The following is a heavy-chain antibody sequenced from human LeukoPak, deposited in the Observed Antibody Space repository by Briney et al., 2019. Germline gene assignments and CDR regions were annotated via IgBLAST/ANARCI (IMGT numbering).Heavy chain of an antibody. CDR3: ARVETPAVYYDSSPLEY. CDR2: IIPIFGTA. Sequence: GASVKVSCKASGYTFTSYAISWVRQAPGQGLEWMGRIIPIFGTANYAQKFQGRVTITTDESTSTAYMELSSLRSEDTAVYYCARVETPAVYYDSSPLEYWGQGTLVTVSS. CDR1: GYTFTSYA. D-gene: IGHD3-22*01. J-gene: IGHJ4*02. V-gene: IGHV1-69*05.